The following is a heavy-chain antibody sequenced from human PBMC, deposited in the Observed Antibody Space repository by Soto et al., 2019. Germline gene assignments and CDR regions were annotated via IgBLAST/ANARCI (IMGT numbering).Heavy chain of an antibody. CDR2: ISYDGSNK. CDR3: ARDLVRYYDFWSGYSTFYYYGMDV. CDR1: GFTFSSYA. V-gene: IGHV3-30-3*01. J-gene: IGHJ6*02. D-gene: IGHD3-3*01. Sequence: PGGSLRLSCAASGFTFSSYAMHWVRQAPGKGLEWVAVISYDGSNKYYADSVKGRFTISRDNSKNTLYLQMNSLRAEDTAVYYCARDLVRYYDFWSGYSTFYYYGMDVWGQGTTVTVSS.